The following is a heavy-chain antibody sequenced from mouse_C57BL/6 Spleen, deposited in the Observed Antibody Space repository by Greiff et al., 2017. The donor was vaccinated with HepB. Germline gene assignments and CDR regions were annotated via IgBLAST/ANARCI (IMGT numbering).Heavy chain of an antibody. D-gene: IGHD1-1*01. CDR3: APITTVPYWYFDV. CDR1: GYTFTSYT. V-gene: IGHV1-4*01. CDR2: INPSSGYT. J-gene: IGHJ1*03. Sequence: VQLQQSGAELARPGASVKMSCKASGYTFTSYTMHWVKQRPGQGLEWIGYINPSSGYTKYNQKFKDKATLTADKSSSTAYMQLSSLTSEDSAVYYCAPITTVPYWYFDVWGTGTTVNVSS.